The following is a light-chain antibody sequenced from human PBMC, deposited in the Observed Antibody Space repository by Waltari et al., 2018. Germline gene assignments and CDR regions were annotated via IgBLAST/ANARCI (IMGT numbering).Light chain of an antibody. CDR3: GTWDSSLSGAV. CDR1: RSNIGNNY. Sequence: QSVLTQPPSVSAAPGQRVTIPCSGGRSNIGNNYVSWYRQFPGTAPKLLIYEVNERPSGVPGRFSGSKSGTSATLDITGLQAGDEADYYCGTWDSSLSGAVFGGGTHLTVL. CDR2: EVN. J-gene: IGLJ7*01. V-gene: IGLV1-51*02.